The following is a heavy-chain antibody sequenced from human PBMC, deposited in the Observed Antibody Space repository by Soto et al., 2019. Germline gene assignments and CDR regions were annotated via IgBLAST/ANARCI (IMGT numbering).Heavy chain of an antibody. D-gene: IGHD6-19*01. CDR3: ARGSYYSGWV. CDR1: GDSVSSTSTA. CDR2: TYYRSKWYS. J-gene: IGHJ4*02. V-gene: IGHV6-1*01. Sequence: LSLTCAISGDSVSSTSTAWSWIRQSPSRGLEWLGRTYYRSKWYSDYAVSVKSRITINPDTSKNQFSLQLNSVTPEDTAVYYCARGSYYSGWVWGQGTLVTVSS.